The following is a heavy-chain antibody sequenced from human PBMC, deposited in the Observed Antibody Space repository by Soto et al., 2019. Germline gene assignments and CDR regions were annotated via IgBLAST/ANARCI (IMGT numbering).Heavy chain of an antibody. CDR1: GGSISSYF. J-gene: IGHJ3*02. CDR3: ARGRGGTYDAFDI. Sequence: SETLSLTCTVSGGSISSYFWSWIRQPPGKGLEWIGYIFYSGTTNYNPSLKGRVNISVDTSKNHFSLNVTSVTAADTAVYFCARGRGGTYDAFDIWGRVPMVT. CDR2: IFYSGTT. V-gene: IGHV4-59*01. D-gene: IGHD1-26*01.